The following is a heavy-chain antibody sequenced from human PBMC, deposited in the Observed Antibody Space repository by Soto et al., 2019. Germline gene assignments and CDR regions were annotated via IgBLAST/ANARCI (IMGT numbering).Heavy chain of an antibody. V-gene: IGHV3-72*01. J-gene: IGHJ4*02. Sequence: EVQLVESGGGLVQPGGSLRLSCAASGFTLSDHYMDWVRQAPGKGLEWVGRTRNKANGYTTEYAASVKGRFTISRGDSRNSLYLQMNSLITEDTAVYYCAREPQLTSVTVFDYWGQGTLVTVSS. CDR1: GFTLSDHY. D-gene: IGHD4-17*01. CDR2: TRNKANGYTT. CDR3: AREPQLTSVTVFDY.